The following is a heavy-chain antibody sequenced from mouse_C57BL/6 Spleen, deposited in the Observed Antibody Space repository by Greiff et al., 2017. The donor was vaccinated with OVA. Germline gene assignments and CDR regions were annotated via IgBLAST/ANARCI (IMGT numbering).Heavy chain of an antibody. D-gene: IGHD2-5*01. J-gene: IGHJ2*01. V-gene: IGHV1-74*01. CDR2: IHPSDSDT. Sequence: VKLQQPGAELVKPGASVKVSCKASGYTFTSYWMHWVKQRPGQGLEWIGRIHPSDSDTNYNQKFKGKATLTVDKSSSTAYMQLSSLTSEDSAVYYCAIPAYYSNYNYWGQGTTLTVSS. CDR3: AIPAYYSNYNY. CDR1: GYTFTSYW.